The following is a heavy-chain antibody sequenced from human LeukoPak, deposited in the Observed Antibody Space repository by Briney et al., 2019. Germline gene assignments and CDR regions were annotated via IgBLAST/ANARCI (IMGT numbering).Heavy chain of an antibody. J-gene: IGHJ4*02. Sequence: PGGSLRLSCAAPGFTFSSYWMSWVRQAPGKGLEWVANIKQDGSEKYYVDSVKGRFTISRDNAKNSLYLQMNSLRAEDTAVYYCARDLSGWYGRYYFDYWGQGTLVTVSS. D-gene: IGHD6-19*01. V-gene: IGHV3-7*01. CDR2: IKQDGSEK. CDR1: GFTFSSYW. CDR3: ARDLSGWYGRYYFDY.